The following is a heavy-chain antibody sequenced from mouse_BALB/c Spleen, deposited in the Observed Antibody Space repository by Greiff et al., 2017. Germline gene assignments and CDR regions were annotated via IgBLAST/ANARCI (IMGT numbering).Heavy chain of an antibody. J-gene: IGHJ3*01. CDR3: AREEAWFAY. Sequence: EVKLVESGGGLVKPGGSLKLSCAASGFTFSSYAMSWVRQSPEKRLEWVAEISSGGSYTYYPDTVTGRFTISRDNAKNTLYLEMSSLRSEDTAMYYCAREEAWFAYWGQGTLVTVSA. CDR2: ISSGGSYT. V-gene: IGHV5-9-4*01. CDR1: GFTFSSYA.